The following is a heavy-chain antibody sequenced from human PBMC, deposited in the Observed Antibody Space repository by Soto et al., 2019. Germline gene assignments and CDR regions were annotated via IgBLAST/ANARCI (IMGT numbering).Heavy chain of an antibody. CDR3: AKDRDGDPAGFDY. Sequence: EVQLLESGGGLVQPGGSLRLSCAASGFTFSSYAMSWVRQAPGKGLEWVSAISGSGGSTYYAASVKGRFTISRDNSKNTLYLQMNSLRAEDTAVYYCAKDRDGDPAGFDYWGQGTLVTVSS. V-gene: IGHV3-23*01. CDR2: ISGSGGST. D-gene: IGHD4-17*01. CDR1: GFTFSSYA. J-gene: IGHJ4*02.